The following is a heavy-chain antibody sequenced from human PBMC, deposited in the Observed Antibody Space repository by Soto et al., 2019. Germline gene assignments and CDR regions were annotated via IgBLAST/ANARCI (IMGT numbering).Heavy chain of an antibody. V-gene: IGHV1-69*04. Sequence: SVKVSCKASGGTFSSYTISWVRQAPGQGLEWMGRIIPILGIANYAQKFQGRVTITADKSTSTAYMELSSLRSEDTAVYYCARERYCSSTSCYAGLDFDYWGQGTPVTVSS. CDR2: IIPILGIA. D-gene: IGHD2-2*01. CDR1: GGTFSSYT. J-gene: IGHJ4*02. CDR3: ARERYCSSTSCYAGLDFDY.